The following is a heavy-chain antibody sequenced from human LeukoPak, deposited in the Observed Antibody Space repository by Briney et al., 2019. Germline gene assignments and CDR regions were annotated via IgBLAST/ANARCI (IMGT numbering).Heavy chain of an antibody. D-gene: IGHD1-26*01. J-gene: IGHJ4*02. CDR2: INPDSGGT. CDR1: GYTFTGYY. V-gene: IGHV1-2*02. Sequence: ASVKVSCKASGYTFTGYYMHWVRQAPGQGLEWVGWINPDSGGTNYAQKFQGRVTMTRDTSTSTVYMQLSRLRSDDTAVYYWAGAGYSGNYYYYFDFWGQGTLVTVSS. CDR3: AGAGYSGNYYYYFDF.